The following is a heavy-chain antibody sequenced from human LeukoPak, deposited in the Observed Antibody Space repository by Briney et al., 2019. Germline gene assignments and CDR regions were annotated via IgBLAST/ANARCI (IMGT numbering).Heavy chain of an antibody. CDR1: GFTFSSYD. D-gene: IGHD7-27*01. V-gene: IGHV3-48*03. CDR3: ASKTGDKWFDY. Sequence: PGGSLRLSCAASGFTFSSYDMNWVRQAPGKGLEWVSYISSSGITTYYADSVKGRFTISRDNAKNSLYLQMNSLRTEDTAVYYCASKTGDKWFDYWGQGTLVTVSS. J-gene: IGHJ4*02. CDR2: ISSSGITT.